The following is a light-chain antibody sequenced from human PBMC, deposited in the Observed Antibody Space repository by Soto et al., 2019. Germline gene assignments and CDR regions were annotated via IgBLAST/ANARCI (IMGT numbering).Light chain of an antibody. J-gene: IGLJ1*01. Sequence: QSVLTQPPSVSGAPGQRVTISCTGSSSNIGAGYDVHWYQQLPGTAPKLLIYGNSNRPSGVPDRFSGSKSGASASLAITGLQAEDEADYYCSSYTSSSTDYVFGTGTKVTV. CDR1: SSNIGAGYD. V-gene: IGLV1-40*01. CDR3: SSYTSSSTDYV. CDR2: GNS.